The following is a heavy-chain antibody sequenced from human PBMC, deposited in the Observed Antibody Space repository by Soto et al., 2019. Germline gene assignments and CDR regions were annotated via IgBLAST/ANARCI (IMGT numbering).Heavy chain of an antibody. CDR3: AKGYCSSTSCSFDY. CDR1: GFTFTNFA. V-gene: IGHV3-23*01. CDR2: ISGTGDTT. J-gene: IGHJ4*02. D-gene: IGHD2-2*01. Sequence: PVGSRRPSCAASGFTFTNFAMNWVRQAPGKGLEWVSVISGTGDTTYNADSVKGRFTISRDNSMNTAFLQMNSLRAEDTALYYCAKGYCSSTSCSFDYWGQGTLVTVSS.